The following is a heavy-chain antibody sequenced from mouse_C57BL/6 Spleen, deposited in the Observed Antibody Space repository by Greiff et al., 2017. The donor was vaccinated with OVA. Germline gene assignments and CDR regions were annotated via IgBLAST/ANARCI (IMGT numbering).Heavy chain of an antibody. V-gene: IGHV5-4*01. CDR3: ARRGEAFDY. J-gene: IGHJ2*01. CDR2: ISDGGSYT. Sequence: EVQLQQSGGGLVKPGGSLKLSCAASGFTFSSYAMSWVRQTPEKRLEWVATISDGGSYTYYPDNVKGRFTISRDNAKNNLYLQMSHLKSEDTAMYYCARRGEAFDYWGQGTTLTVSS. CDR1: GFTFSSYA.